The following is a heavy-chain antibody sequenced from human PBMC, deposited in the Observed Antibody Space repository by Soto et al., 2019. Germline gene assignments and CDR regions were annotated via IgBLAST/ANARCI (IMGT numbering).Heavy chain of an antibody. Sequence: ASVKVSCKASGYTFTSYSMHWVRQAPGQRLEWMGWINAGNGNTKYSQKFQGRVTITRDTSASTAYMELSSLRSEDTAVYYCARVPGYSIGYLWGRGTLVTVSS. CDR2: INAGNGNT. CDR1: GYTFTSYS. J-gene: IGHJ2*01. CDR3: ARVPGYSIGYL. D-gene: IGHD2-21*01. V-gene: IGHV1-3*01.